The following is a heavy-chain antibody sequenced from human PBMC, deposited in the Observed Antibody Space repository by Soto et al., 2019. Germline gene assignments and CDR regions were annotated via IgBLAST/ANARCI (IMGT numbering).Heavy chain of an antibody. CDR2: IIPILGTA. D-gene: IGHD2-2*01. V-gene: IGHV1-69*01. CDR3: AREAACTSTSCPRGWFDP. CDR1: GGTFSNYA. J-gene: IGHJ5*02. Sequence: QVQLVQSGAEVKKPGSSVKVSCKASGGTFSNYAISWVRQAPGQGLDWMGGIIPILGTATYAQKYQGRVTITADESTSTAYMELSSLRSEDTAVYYCAREAACTSTSCPRGWFDPWGQGTLVTVSS.